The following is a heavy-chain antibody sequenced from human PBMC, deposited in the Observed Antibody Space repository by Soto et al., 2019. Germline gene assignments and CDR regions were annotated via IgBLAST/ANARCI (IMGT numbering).Heavy chain of an antibody. CDR1: GFTFSSYW. J-gene: IGHJ4*02. CDR2: IKQDGSEK. Sequence: PGGSLRLSCAGSGFTFSSYWMSWVRQAPGKGLEWVANIKQDGSEKNYVDSVKGRFTISRDNAKNSLFLQMNSLRAEDTAVYYCAKIRSAGEPDYWGQGTLVTVSS. V-gene: IGHV3-7*01. CDR3: AKIRSAGEPDY.